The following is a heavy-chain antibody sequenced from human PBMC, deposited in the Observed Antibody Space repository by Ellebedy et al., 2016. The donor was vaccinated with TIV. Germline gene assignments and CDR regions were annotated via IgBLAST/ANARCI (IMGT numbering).Heavy chain of an antibody. CDR1: GYIFTAYY. CDR2: INPDSGGT. J-gene: IGHJ6*02. Sequence: ASVKVSCKTSGYIFTAYYIHWVRQAPGQGLEWMGWINPDSGGTNFPQKFQGRGNMTRDTSVNTANMELSRPQSDDTAVYYCARVLRATSGMDVWGQGTTVTVS. D-gene: IGHD4/OR15-4a*01. V-gene: IGHV1-2*02. CDR3: ARVLRATSGMDV.